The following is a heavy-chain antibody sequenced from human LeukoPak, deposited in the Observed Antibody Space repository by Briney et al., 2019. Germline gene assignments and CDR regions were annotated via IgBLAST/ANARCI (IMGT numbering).Heavy chain of an antibody. J-gene: IGHJ5*02. CDR1: GGSIGSYY. V-gene: IGHV4-4*07. D-gene: IGHD3-10*01. Sequence: SETLSLTCTVSGGSIGSYYWSWIRQPAGKGLEWIGRIYTSGSTNYNPSLKSRVTMSVDTSKNQFSLKLSSVTAADTAVYYCARGLYYYGSGSYLSFDPWGQGTLVTVSS. CDR2: IYTSGST. CDR3: ARGLYYYGSGSYLSFDP.